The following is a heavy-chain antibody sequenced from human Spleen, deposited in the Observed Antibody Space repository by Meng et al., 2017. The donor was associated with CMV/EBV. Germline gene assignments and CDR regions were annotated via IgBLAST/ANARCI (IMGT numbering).Heavy chain of an antibody. CDR3: AKDLFEAAALGWFDP. J-gene: IGHJ5*02. Sequence: GGSLRLSCAASGFTFSSYGMHWVRQAPGKGLEWVAFIRFDGSIKYYADFVKGRFTISRDKSKNTLYLQMNSLRAEDTAVYYCAKDLFEAAALGWFDPWGQGTLVTVSS. CDR1: GFTFSSYG. CDR2: IRFDGSIK. D-gene: IGHD6-13*01. V-gene: IGHV3-30*02.